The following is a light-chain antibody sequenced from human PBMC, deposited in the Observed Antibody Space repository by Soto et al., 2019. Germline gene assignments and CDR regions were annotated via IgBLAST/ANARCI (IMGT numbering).Light chain of an antibody. CDR1: SSDVGAYNY. CDR3: SSFTRSNSYV. J-gene: IGLJ1*01. V-gene: IGLV2-14*03. Sequence: QSALTQPASVSGSPGQSITISCTGTSSDVGAYNYVSWYQQHPGKVPKLMLYDVSDRPSGVSNRFSVSKSGNTASLTISGLQAEYEADYYCSSFTRSNSYVFGTGTKLTVL. CDR2: DVS.